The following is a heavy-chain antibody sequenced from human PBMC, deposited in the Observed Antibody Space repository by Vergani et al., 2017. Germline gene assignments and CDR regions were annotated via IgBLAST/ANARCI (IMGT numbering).Heavy chain of an antibody. CDR3: ARDGIAADYYYYMDV. D-gene: IGHD6-13*01. J-gene: IGHJ6*03. CDR2: MNPNSGNT. Sequence: QGQLAQSGAEVKKPGSSVKVSCKASGGTFSSYTISWVRQATGQGLEWMGWMNPNSGNTGYAQKFQGRVTMTRNTSISTAYMELSSLRSEDTAVYYCARDGIAADYYYYMDVWGKGTTVTVSS. CDR1: GGTFSSYT. V-gene: IGHV1-8*02.